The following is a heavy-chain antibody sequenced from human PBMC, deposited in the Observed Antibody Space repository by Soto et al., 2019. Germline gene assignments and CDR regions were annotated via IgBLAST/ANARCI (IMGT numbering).Heavy chain of an antibody. CDR2: ISGSGGST. J-gene: IGHJ4*02. CDR3: ANRWRWLHLGEAFDY. CDR1: GFTFSSCA. Sequence: VGSLRLSCAASGFTFSSCAMSWVRQAPGKGLEWVSAISGSGGSTYYADSVKGRFTISRDNSKNTLYLQMNSLRAEDTAVYYCANRWRWLHLGEAFDYWGQGTLVTVSS. V-gene: IGHV3-23*01. D-gene: IGHD3-16*01.